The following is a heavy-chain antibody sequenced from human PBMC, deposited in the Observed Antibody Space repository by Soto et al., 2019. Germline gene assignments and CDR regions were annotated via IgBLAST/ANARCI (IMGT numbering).Heavy chain of an antibody. J-gene: IGHJ5*02. V-gene: IGHV3-23*01. CDR3: EKDADSYDGSERGWFDP. CDR2: ISVSGGST. D-gene: IGHD3-22*01. CDR1: GFTFSSYA. Sequence: GGSLRLSCAASGFTFSSYAMSWVRQAPGKGLEWVSGISVSGGSTYHADSVKGRFTISRDNSKNTLDLEMSSLRAEDTAFFYCEKDADSYDGSERGWFDPWGQGPLVTVSS.